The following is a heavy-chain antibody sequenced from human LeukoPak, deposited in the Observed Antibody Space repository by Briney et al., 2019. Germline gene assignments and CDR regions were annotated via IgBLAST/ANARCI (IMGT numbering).Heavy chain of an antibody. Sequence: SETLSLTCTVSGDSIFGSSYYWGWIRQPPGKGLEWIGSIYYSGSTHYNSSLKTRVTISVDTSKNQFFLGLGSVTATDTAVYYCATNRSISLVRGGHGTEKNNLFDPWGQGTLVTVSS. V-gene: IGHV4-39*01. D-gene: IGHD3-10*01. J-gene: IGHJ5*02. CDR2: IYYSGST. CDR3: ATNRSISLVRGGHGTEKNNLFDP. CDR1: GDSIFGSSYY.